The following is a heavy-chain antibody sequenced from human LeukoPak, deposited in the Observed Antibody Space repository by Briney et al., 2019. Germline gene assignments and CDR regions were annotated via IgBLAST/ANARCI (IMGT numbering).Heavy chain of an antibody. Sequence: GGSLRLSCTASGFTFGDYVMSWVRQAPGKGLEWVSVIYSGGRTYYADSVKGRFTISRDNSKNTLYLQMNSLRAEDTAVYYCAREVSVGYSYYMDVWGKGTTVTISS. CDR2: IYSGGRT. J-gene: IGHJ6*03. V-gene: IGHV3-53*01. CDR3: AREVSVGYSYYMDV. D-gene: IGHD2-2*01. CDR1: GFTFGDYV.